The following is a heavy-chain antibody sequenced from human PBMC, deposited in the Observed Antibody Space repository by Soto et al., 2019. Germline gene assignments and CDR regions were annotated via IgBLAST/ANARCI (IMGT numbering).Heavy chain of an antibody. CDR2: IHYTGST. CDR3: ARHCAVAARPVWFDP. V-gene: IGHV4-39*01. Sequence: PSETLSLTCTVSGGSISSSSYFWDWIRQPPGKGLEWIGSIHYTGSTYYNPSLQSRVTISVDTSKNQFSLKLTSVTAADTAVYYCARHCAVAARPVWFDPCGQGTLVTVSS. J-gene: IGHJ5*02. D-gene: IGHD6-6*01. CDR1: GGSISSSSYF.